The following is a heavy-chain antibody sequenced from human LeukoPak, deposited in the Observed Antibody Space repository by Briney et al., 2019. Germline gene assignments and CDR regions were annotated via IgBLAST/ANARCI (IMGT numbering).Heavy chain of an antibody. Sequence: SQTLSLTCTVSGGSISSGSYYWSWIRQPAGKGLEWIGRIYISGSTNYNPSLKSRVTISVGTSKNQFSLKLSSVTAADTAVYYCARTSYSSSVNWFDPWGQGTLVTVPS. V-gene: IGHV4-61*02. D-gene: IGHD6-6*01. CDR3: ARTSYSSSVNWFDP. CDR1: GGSISSGSYY. J-gene: IGHJ5*02. CDR2: IYISGST.